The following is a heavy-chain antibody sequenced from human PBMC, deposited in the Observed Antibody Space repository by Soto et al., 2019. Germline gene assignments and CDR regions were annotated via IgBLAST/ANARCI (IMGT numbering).Heavy chain of an antibody. Sequence: PGESLKISCKGSGYSFTSYWIGWVRQMPGKGLEWMGIIYPGDSDTRYSPSFQGQVTISADKSISTAYLQWSSLKASDTAMYYCARHVRYYDYVWGSYRYKPNADYFDYWGQGTLVTVPS. CDR2: IYPGDSDT. D-gene: IGHD3-16*02. V-gene: IGHV5-51*01. J-gene: IGHJ4*02. CDR1: GYSFTSYW. CDR3: ARHVRYYDYVWGSYRYKPNADYFDY.